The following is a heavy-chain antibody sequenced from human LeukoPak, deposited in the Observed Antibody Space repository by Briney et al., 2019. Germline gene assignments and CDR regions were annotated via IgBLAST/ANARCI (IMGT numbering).Heavy chain of an antibody. V-gene: IGHV1-69*01. D-gene: IGHD3-22*01. J-gene: IGHJ4*02. CDR2: IIPIFGTA. CDR3: ARHYYDSSGYYGNDY. CDR1: GGTFSSYA. Sequence: GSSVKVSCKASGGTFSSYAISWVRQAPGQGLEWMGGIIPIFGTANYAQKFQGRVTITADEFTSTAYMELRSLRSDDTAVYYCARHYYDSSGYYGNDYWGQGTLVTVSS.